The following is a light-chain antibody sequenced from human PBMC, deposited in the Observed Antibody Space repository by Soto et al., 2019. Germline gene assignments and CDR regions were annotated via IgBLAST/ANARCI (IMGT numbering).Light chain of an antibody. V-gene: IGLV2-14*01. CDR2: EVT. CDR1: SSDVGGYDY. Sequence: QSALTQPASVSGSPGQSITISCTGTSSDVGGYDYVSWYQQHPGKAPKFMIYEVTNRPSGVSHRFSGSKSGNTASLTIFGLQAEDEADYYCSSYTTTSTYVFGTGTKLTVL. J-gene: IGLJ1*01. CDR3: SSYTTTSTYV.